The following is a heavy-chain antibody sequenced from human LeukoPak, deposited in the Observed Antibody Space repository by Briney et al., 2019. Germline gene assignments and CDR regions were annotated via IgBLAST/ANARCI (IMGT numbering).Heavy chain of an antibody. Sequence: GESLKISCKGSGYSFANYWIGWVRQMPGKGMEWMGSIYPGDSGTRYSPSFQGQVTISADKSITTAYLQWSSLTASDTATYYCARRNYGMDVWGQGTTVTVSS. CDR2: IYPGDSGT. CDR3: ARRNYGMDV. J-gene: IGHJ6*02. CDR1: GYSFANYW. V-gene: IGHV5-51*01.